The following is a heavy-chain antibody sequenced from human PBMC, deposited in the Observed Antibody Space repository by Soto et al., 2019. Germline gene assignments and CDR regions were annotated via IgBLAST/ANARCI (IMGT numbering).Heavy chain of an antibody. V-gene: IGHV1-24*01. CDR2: FDPEDGET. Sequence: QVQLVQSGAEVKKPGASVKVSCKVSGYTLTELSMHWVRQAPGKGLEWMGGFDPEDGETIYAQKFQGRVTMTEDTSTDTAYMELSSLRSEDTAVYYCAALPPYYYDSSGYYYPLYWFDPWGQGTLVTVSS. CDR3: AALPPYYYDSSGYYYPLYWFDP. D-gene: IGHD3-22*01. CDR1: GYTLTELS. J-gene: IGHJ5*02.